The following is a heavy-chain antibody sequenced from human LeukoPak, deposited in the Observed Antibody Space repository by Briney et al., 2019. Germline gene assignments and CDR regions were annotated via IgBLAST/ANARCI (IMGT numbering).Heavy chain of an antibody. D-gene: IGHD5-24*01. CDR2: INHSGST. CDR1: GGSFSGYY. J-gene: IGHJ4*02. V-gene: IGHV4-34*01. CDR3: ARERRDGYNDY. Sequence: SETLSLTCAVYGGSFSGYYWSWIRQPPGKRLEWIGEINHSGSTNYNPSLKSRVTISVDTSKSQFSLKLSSVTAADTAVYYCARERRDGYNDYWGQGTLVTVSS.